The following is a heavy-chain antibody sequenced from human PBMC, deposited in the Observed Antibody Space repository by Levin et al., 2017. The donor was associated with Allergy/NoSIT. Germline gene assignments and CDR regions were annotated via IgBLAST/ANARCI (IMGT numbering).Heavy chain of an antibody. J-gene: IGHJ4*02. Sequence: GESLKISCQASGYSFTSYWFGWVRQRPGKGLEWMGLIFPGDSDTRVSPSFQGQIIMSVDKSSNTAYLQWSSLRASDTAMYYCARRDSDGSNSFDYWGQGTLVTVSP. CDR2: IFPGDSDT. V-gene: IGHV5-51*01. D-gene: IGHD2-21*01. CDR3: ARRDSDGSNSFDY. CDR1: GYSFTSYW.